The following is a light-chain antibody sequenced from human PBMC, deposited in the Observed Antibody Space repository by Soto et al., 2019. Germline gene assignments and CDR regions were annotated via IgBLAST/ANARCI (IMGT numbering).Light chain of an antibody. CDR2: DAS. CDR1: QSISSW. Sequence: DIQMTQSPSTLSASVGDRVTITFGPSQSISSWLAWYQQKPGEAPKLLIYDASSLESGVPSRFSGSGSGTEFTLTISSLQPDDFATYCCQQYNSYSLTFGGGTKV. CDR3: QQYNSYSLT. J-gene: IGKJ4*01. V-gene: IGKV1-5*01.